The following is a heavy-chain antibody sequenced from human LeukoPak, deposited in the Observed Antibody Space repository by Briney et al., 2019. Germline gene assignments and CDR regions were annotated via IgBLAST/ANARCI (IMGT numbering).Heavy chain of an antibody. Sequence: PSETLSLTCAVSGGSISSSNWWGWVRQPPGKGLEWIGEIYHSGSTNYNPSLKSRVTISVDKSKNQFSLKLSSVTAADTAVYYCATQSATVAGTSGALGYWGQGTLVTVSS. J-gene: IGHJ4*02. V-gene: IGHV4-4*02. D-gene: IGHD6-19*01. CDR3: ATQSATVAGTSGALGY. CDR1: GGSISSSNW. CDR2: IYHSGST.